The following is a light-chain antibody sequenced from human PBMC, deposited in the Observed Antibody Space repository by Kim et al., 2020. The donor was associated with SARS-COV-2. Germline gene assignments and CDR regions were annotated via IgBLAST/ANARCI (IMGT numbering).Light chain of an antibody. V-gene: IGLV6-57*03. CDR3: QSYDSSNQRVV. J-gene: IGLJ2*01. CDR2: EDN. CDR1: SGSIARNY. Sequence: NFMLTQPHSVSESPGKTVTISCTRSSGSIARNYVQWYQQRPGSAPTTVIYEDNQRPSGVPDRFSGSIDSSSNSASLTISGLKTEDEADYYCQSYDSSNQRVVCGGGTKLTVL.